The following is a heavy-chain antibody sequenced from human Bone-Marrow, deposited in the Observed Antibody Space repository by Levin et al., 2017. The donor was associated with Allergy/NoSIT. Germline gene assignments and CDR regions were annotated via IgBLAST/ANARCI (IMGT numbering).Heavy chain of an antibody. J-gene: IGHJ6*03. D-gene: IGHD3-10*01. CDR1: GFTFSSYG. V-gene: IGHV3-30*18. CDR2: ISYDGSNK. Sequence: GGSLRLSCAASGFTFSSYGMHWVRQAPGKGLEWVAVISYDGSNKYYADSVKGRFTISRDNSKNTLYLQMNSLRAEDTAVYYCAKRAVKITMVQGVTTPNYYYYMDVWGKGTTVTVSS. CDR3: AKRAVKITMVQGVTTPNYYYYMDV.